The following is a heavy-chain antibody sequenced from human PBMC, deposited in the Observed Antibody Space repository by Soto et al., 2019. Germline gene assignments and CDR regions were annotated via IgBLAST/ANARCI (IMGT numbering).Heavy chain of an antibody. V-gene: IGHV3-7*01. D-gene: IGHD3-22*01. CDR3: ARDLVTVVVVTTPGSFDI. CDR1: GFTFSSYA. J-gene: IGHJ3*02. Sequence: GGSLRLSCAASGFTFSSYAMSWVRQAPGKGLEWVANIKQDGSEKCCVDSVKGRLPMSRDNAKSSLYLQMNSLRAEDTAIYYCARDLVTVVVVTTPGSFDIWGQGTMVTVSS. CDR2: IKQDGSEK.